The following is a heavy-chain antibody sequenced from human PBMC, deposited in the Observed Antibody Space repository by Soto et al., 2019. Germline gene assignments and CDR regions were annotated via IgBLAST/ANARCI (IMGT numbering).Heavy chain of an antibody. D-gene: IGHD2-8*01. Sequence: SETLSLSCTVSGGSVSDSNYYWGWIRQSPGKGLEWIGSVYYRGRSYSKSSVKSRITISVDTSKNQFSLNLNSVTASDTAVYFCVSQRTSVLRQAYFDYWGPGALVTVS. CDR1: GGSVSDSNYY. J-gene: IGHJ4*02. CDR3: VSQRTSVLRQAYFDY. V-gene: IGHV4-39*01. CDR2: VYYRGRS.